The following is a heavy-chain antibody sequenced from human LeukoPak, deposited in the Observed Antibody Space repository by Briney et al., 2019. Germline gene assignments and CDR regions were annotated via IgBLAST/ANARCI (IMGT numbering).Heavy chain of an antibody. CDR2: IYLDGSRA. J-gene: IGHJ6*03. CDR3: GRAGPVTKDHFIDV. V-gene: IGHV3-7*01. Sequence: GGSLRLSCAVSGFTFSNYWMSWARQSPGKGLEWVANIYLDGSRAYYVDSVKGRLTISRDIAKNSLFLQMNSLSAEDTAVYYCGRAGPVTKDHFIDVWGKGTTVTVSS. D-gene: IGHD2-2*01. CDR1: GFTFSNYW.